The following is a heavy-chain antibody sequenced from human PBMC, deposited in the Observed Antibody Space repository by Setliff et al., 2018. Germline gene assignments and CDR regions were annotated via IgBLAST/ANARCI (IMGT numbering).Heavy chain of an antibody. J-gene: IGHJ5*02. CDR3: AQTKGFVDGYLDP. CDR2: INGNSGVT. Sequence: ASVKVSCKTSGGTFSTFGIHWVRQAPGQGLEWMGWINGNSGVTKYAQKFQGRVTMTSDTSISIVYMDLTRLTSDDTAVYYCAQTKGFVDGYLDPWGQGTLVTVSS. CDR1: GGTFSTFG. D-gene: IGHD2-21*02. V-gene: IGHV1-2*02.